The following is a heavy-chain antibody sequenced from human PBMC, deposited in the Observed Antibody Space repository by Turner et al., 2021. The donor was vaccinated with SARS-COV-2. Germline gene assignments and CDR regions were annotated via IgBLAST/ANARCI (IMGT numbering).Heavy chain of an antibody. D-gene: IGHD2-15*01. V-gene: IGHV3-23*01. J-gene: IGHJ4*02. CDR2: ITANGANT. CDR1: GFIFSNYP. CDR3: AKGDLL. Sequence: VQLLESGGGLEQSGGSLRLSCAGSGFIFSNYPMSWVRQAPVKGLEWVSTITANGANTYSADSVKGRFTISRDNSRNTLYLQLRSLRAEDTATYFCAKGDLLGGQGTLVTVSS.